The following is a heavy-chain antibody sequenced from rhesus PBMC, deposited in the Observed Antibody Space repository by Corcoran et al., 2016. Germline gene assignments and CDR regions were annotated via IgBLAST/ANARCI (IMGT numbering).Heavy chain of an antibody. CDR1: GGSISSNY. CDR3: AREIGVLVVVAIDF. J-gene: IGHJ3*01. Sequence: QLQLQESGPGLVKPSETLSLTCAVSGGSISSNYWSWIRQPPGKGLEWIGRISGSGGSTDNNPSLKSRVTSSTDTSKNQFSLKLSSVTAADTAVYYCAREIGVLVVVAIDFWGQGLRVTVSS. CDR2: ISGSGGST. V-gene: IGHV4-173*01. D-gene: IGHD2-21*01.